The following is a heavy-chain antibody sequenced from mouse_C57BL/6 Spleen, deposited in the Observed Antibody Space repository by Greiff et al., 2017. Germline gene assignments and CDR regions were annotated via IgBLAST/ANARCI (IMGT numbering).Heavy chain of an antibody. CDR2: ISGGGGNT. D-gene: IGHD1-1*02. J-gene: IGHJ4*01. V-gene: IGHV5-9*01. CDR1: GFTFSSYT. Sequence: EVQLVESGGGLVKPGGSLKLSCAASGFTFSSYTMSWVRQTPEKRLEWVATISGGGGNTYYPDRVKGRFTISRDNAKNTLYLQLSSLRTEDTALYYCARQGYGLVPVRAMDYWGQGTSVTVSS. CDR3: ARQGYGLVPVRAMDY.